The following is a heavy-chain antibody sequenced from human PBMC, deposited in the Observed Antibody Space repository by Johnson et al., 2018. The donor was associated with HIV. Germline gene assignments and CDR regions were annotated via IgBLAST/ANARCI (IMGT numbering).Heavy chain of an antibody. D-gene: IGHD1-14*01. V-gene: IGHV3-20*04. CDR3: AQDLNPLASTAAFDI. J-gene: IGHJ3*02. Sequence: VQLVESGGGLVQPGGSLRLSCAASGFIFHEYGMTWVRQAPGKGLEWVSGINWNGGSTGYADSVKGRFTISRDNAKNSLYLQMNSLRAEDTALYYCAQDLNPLASTAAFDIWGQGTMVTVSS. CDR1: GFIFHEYG. CDR2: INWNGGST.